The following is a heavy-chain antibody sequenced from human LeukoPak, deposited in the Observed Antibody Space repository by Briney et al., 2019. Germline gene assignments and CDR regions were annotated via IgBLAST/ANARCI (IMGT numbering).Heavy chain of an antibody. CDR2: IWYDGSNK. CDR3: AKDRPYCGGDYNRYGMDV. J-gene: IGHJ6*02. V-gene: IGHV3-30*02. D-gene: IGHD2-21*02. Sequence: PGGSLRLSCAASGFTFSSYGMHWVRQAPGKGLAWVAVIWYDGSNKYYADSVKGRFTISRDNSKNTLYLQMNSLRAEDTAVYYCAKDRPYCGGDYNRYGMDVWGQGTTVTVSS. CDR1: GFTFSSYG.